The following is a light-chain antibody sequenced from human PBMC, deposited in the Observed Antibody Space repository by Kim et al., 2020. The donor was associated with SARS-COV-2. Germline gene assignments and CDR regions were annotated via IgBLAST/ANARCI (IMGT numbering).Light chain of an antibody. CDR1: QSVSSW. CDR3: QQYNSYSWT. J-gene: IGKJ1*01. CDR2: DAS. Sequence: ASVGDRVTITCRASQSVSSWLAWYQQKPGKAPKLLIYDASSLESGVPSRFSGSGSGTEFTLTISSLQPDDSATYYCQQYNSYSWTFGQGTKVDIK. V-gene: IGKV1-5*01.